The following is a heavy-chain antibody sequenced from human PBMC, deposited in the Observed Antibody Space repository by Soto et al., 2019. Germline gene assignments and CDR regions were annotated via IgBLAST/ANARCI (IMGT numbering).Heavy chain of an antibody. CDR2: ISGSGGST. Sequence: EVQLLESGGGLVQPGGSLRLSCAASGFTFSSYAMSWVRQAPGKGLEWVSAISGSGGSTYYADSVKGRFTISRDNSKNTLYLPMNSMRAEDKAVYYCAKYPSQYASQQYSSGWYIGYWGQGTLVTVSS. CDR1: GFTFSSYA. CDR3: AKYPSQYASQQYSSGWYIGY. V-gene: IGHV3-23*01. D-gene: IGHD6-19*01. J-gene: IGHJ4*02.